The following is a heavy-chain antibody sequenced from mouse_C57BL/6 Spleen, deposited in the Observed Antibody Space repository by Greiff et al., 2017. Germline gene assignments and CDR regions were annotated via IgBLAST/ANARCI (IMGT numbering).Heavy chain of an antibody. J-gene: IGHJ2*01. Sequence: VKLQQSGPELVKPGASVKLSCKASGYTFTSYDINWVKQRPGQGLEWIGWIYPRDGSTKYNEKFKGKAILTVDTSSSTAYMELHSLTSEDSAVYFCARRGYSNYVGYFDYWGQGTTLTVSS. CDR1: GYTFTSYD. CDR2: IYPRDGST. CDR3: ARRGYSNYVGYFDY. D-gene: IGHD2-5*01. V-gene: IGHV1-85*01.